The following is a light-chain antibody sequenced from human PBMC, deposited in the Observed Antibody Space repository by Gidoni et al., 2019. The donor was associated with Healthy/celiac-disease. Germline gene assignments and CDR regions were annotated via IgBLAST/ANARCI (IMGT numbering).Light chain of an antibody. J-gene: IGLJ2*01. CDR2: DDS. CDR3: SSYTTSSRV. CDR1: SSDVGGYNY. V-gene: IGLV2-14*03. Sequence: QSALTQPASVSGSPGQSITISCTGTSSDVGGYNYVSWYQQHPGKAPKLLIYDDSSRPSGVSNRFSGSKSGGTASLTISALQAAEEADYYCSSYTTSSRVFGGGTKLTVL.